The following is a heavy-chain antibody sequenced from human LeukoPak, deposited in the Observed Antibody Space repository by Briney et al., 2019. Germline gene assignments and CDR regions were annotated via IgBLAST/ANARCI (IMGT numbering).Heavy chain of an antibody. J-gene: IGHJ5*02. Sequence: GESLKISCTGSGYTFRYYWIGWVRQMPGKGLEWMGIIYPDDSNTKYSPSFQGLVTISADKSISTAYLQWSSLKASDTAMYYCAKKSITFLGVPRGWFAPGGKGTWVTVPS. CDR3: AKKSITFLGVPRGWFAP. CDR1: GYTFRYYW. D-gene: IGHD3-3*01. CDR2: IYPDDSNT. V-gene: IGHV5-51*01.